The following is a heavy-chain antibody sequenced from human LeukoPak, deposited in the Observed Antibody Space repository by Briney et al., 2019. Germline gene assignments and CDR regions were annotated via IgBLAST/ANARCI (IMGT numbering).Heavy chain of an antibody. CDR3: SYCSSTSCLYYYYMDV. CDR2: IYHSWST. Sequence: PSETLSLTCTVSGYSISSGYYWGWIRQPPGKGLEWIGSIYHSWSTYYNPSLKSRVTISVDTSKNQFSLKLSSVTAADTAVYYCSYCSSTSCLYYYYMDVWGKGTTVTVSS. J-gene: IGHJ6*03. D-gene: IGHD2-2*01. CDR1: GYSISSGYY. V-gene: IGHV4-38-2*02.